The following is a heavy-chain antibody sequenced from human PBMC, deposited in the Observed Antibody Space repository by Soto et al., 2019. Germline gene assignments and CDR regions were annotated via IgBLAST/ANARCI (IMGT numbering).Heavy chain of an antibody. Sequence: QEQLVQSGAEVKKPGASVKVSCKASGYTFTSYYMNWVRQARGQGLEWLGIINPSGGYTTYAQRFLGRVTMTSDTSTSTVHMELGSLTSEDTAVYYCARGGGIVVVTAPYDPWGQGTLVTVSS. CDR3: ARGGGIVVVTAPYDP. J-gene: IGHJ5*02. V-gene: IGHV1-46*03. CDR2: INPSGGYT. D-gene: IGHD2-21*02. CDR1: GYTFTSYY.